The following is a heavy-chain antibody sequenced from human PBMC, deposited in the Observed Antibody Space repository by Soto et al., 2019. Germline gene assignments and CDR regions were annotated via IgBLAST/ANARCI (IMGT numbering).Heavy chain of an antibody. CDR3: TKGGYDLIYYFGMDV. D-gene: IGHD5-12*01. J-gene: IGHJ6*02. CDR1: GFTFHEYA. V-gene: IGHV3-9*01. Sequence: EVQLIESGGGWVQPGTSLRVSCAASGFTFHEYAMHWVRQAPGKGLEWVSGISSDGDTIACADSVQGRFTVFRDNAKNSLYLQMNSLRAEDTALYYCTKGGYDLIYYFGMDVWGQGTTVTVSS. CDR2: ISSDGDTI.